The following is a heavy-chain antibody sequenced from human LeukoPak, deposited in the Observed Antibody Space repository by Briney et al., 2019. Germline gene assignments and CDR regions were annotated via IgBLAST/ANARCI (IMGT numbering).Heavy chain of an antibody. J-gene: IGHJ6*03. Sequence: PSETLSLTCTVSGGSISSGSYYWSWIRQPPGKGLEWIGYIYYSGSTNYNPSLKSRVTISVDTSKNQFSLKLSSVTAADTAVYYCARAREGVTDYYYMDVWGKGTTVTVSS. CDR3: ARAREGVTDYYYMDV. D-gene: IGHD3-10*01. CDR1: GGSISSGSYY. V-gene: IGHV4-61*01. CDR2: IYYSGST.